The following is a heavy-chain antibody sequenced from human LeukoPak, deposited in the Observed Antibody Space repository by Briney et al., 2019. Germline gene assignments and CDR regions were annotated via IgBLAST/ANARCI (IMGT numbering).Heavy chain of an antibody. CDR2: MYYSGST. V-gene: IGHV4-38-2*02. J-gene: IGHJ6*03. CDR3: ARGQITMVRETNDYYYYYYMDV. CDR1: GYSISNGYY. D-gene: IGHD3-10*01. Sequence: SETLSLTCTVSGYSISNGYYWGWIRQPPGKGLEWIGSMYYSGSTYYNPSLKSRLTMSVDTSTNQLSLKLSSVTAADTAVYYCARGQITMVRETNDYYYYYYMDVWGKGTTVTISS.